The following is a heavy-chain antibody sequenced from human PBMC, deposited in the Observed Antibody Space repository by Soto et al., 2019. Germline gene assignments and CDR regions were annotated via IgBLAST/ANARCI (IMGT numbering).Heavy chain of an antibody. J-gene: IGHJ5*02. CDR3: ARGLTMGQLPSHFDL. CDR2: VHSSGIT. V-gene: IGHV4-61*01. CDR1: GGPVSNDNFY. D-gene: IGHD3-16*01. Sequence: PXETLSLTCTVSGGPVSNDNFYGSWIRQPPGKGLEWIGYVHSSGITNYNPSLKRRVTISVDTSRNQFSLRLSSVTAADTAVYYCARGLTMGQLPSHFDLWGQGTLVTVSA.